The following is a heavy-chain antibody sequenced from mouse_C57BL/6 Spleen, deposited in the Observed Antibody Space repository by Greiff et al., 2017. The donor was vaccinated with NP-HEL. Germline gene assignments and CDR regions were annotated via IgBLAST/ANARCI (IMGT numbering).Heavy chain of an antibody. J-gene: IGHJ2*01. CDR3: ARKGDWADFDY. D-gene: IGHD4-1*01. CDR2: IDPSDSYT. V-gene: IGHV1-69*01. CDR1: GYTFTSYW. Sequence: VQLQQSGAELVMPGASVKLSCKASGYTFTSYWMHWVKQRPGQGLEWIGEIDPSDSYTNYNQKFKGKSTLTVDKSSSTAYMQLSSLTSEDSAVYYCARKGDWADFDYWGQGTTLTVSS.